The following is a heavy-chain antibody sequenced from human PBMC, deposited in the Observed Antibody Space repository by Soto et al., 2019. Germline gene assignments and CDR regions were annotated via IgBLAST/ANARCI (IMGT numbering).Heavy chain of an antibody. CDR2: ISDSGANT. CDR3: ARILSMVTSYYYGMDV. V-gene: IGHV3-23*01. CDR1: GFTFSTYP. J-gene: IGHJ6*02. Sequence: SLRLSCAASGFTFSTYPMIWVRQAPGKGLECVGSISDSGANTYYADSVRGRFTISRDNSKNTLYLQMNSLRDDDTAVYYCARILSMVTSYYYGMDVWGHGTTVTVSS. D-gene: IGHD4-17*01.